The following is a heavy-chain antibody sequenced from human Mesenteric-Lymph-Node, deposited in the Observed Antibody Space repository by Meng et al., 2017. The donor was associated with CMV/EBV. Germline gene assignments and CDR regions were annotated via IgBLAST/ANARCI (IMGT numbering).Heavy chain of an antibody. J-gene: IGHJ4*02. CDR2: IYSDGRT. D-gene: IGHD4/OR15-4a*01. V-gene: IGHV3-53*01. CDR1: GFSVNSSY. CDR3: AKDQGAWAFDC. Sequence: GESLKISCAASGFSVNSSYMSWVRQAPGKGLECVSVIYSDGRTYYADSVKGRFTISRDISKNTLFLQMSSLRAEDTAMYYCAKDQGAWAFDCWGQGTLVTVSS.